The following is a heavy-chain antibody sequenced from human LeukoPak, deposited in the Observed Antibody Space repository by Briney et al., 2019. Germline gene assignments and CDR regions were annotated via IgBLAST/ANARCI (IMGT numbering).Heavy chain of an antibody. CDR1: GGSFSGYY. CDR2: INHSGST. CDR3: ARDVVTARAFDI. J-gene: IGHJ3*02. V-gene: IGHV4-34*01. D-gene: IGHD2-21*02. Sequence: SETLSLTCAVYGGSFSGYYWSWIRQPPGKGLEWIGEINHSGSTNYNPSLKSRVTISVDKSKNQFSLKLSSVTAADTAVYYCARDVVTARAFDIWGQGTMVTVSS.